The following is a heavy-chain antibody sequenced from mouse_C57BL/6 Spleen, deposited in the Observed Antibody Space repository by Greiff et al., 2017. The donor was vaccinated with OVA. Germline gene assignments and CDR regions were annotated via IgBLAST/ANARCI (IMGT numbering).Heavy chain of an antibody. J-gene: IGHJ1*03. V-gene: IGHV1-62-2*01. D-gene: IGHD1-1*01. CDR2: FYPGSGSI. CDR3: ERHDDYYGSRPYWYFDV. CDR1: GYTFTEYT. Sequence: VKLQESGAELVKPGASVKLSCKASGYTFTEYTIHWVKQRSGQGLEWIGWFYPGSGSIKYNEKFKDKATLTADKSSSPVYMELSRLTSEDSAVYFCERHDDYYGSRPYWYFDVWGTGTTVTVSS.